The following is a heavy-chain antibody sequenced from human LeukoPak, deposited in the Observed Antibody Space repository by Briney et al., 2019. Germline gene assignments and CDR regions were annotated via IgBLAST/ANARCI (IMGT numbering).Heavy chain of an antibody. CDR3: ANSKQTIFGVVIDYYYYMDV. CDR2: IYYSGST. J-gene: IGHJ6*03. D-gene: IGHD3-3*01. CDR1: GGSISSSSYY. Sequence: SETLSLTCTVSGGSISSSSYYWGWIRQPPGKGLEWIGSIYYSGSTYYNPSLKSRVTISVDTSKNQFSLNLSSVTAADTAVYYCANSKQTIFGVVIDYYYYMDVWGKGTTVTVSS. V-gene: IGHV4-39*07.